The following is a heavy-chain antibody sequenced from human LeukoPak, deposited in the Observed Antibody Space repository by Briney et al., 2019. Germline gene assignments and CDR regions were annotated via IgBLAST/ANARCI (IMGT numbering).Heavy chain of an antibody. CDR3: AGSSSTARSYFDY. J-gene: IGHJ4*02. CDR2: ITYDGSST. CDR1: GFTFSSST. D-gene: IGHD5-18*01. Sequence: PGRSLRLSCATSGFTFSSSTMRWVRQAPGKGLEGVAFITYDGSSTYYRDSVEGRFTISRDDSKNTVYLQMNSLRAEDTAVYYCAGSSSTARSYFDYWGQGILVTVSS. V-gene: IGHV3-30*03.